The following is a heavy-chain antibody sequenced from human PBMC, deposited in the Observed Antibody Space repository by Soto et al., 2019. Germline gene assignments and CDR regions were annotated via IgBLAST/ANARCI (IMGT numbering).Heavy chain of an antibody. D-gene: IGHD3-10*01. J-gene: IGHJ4*02. CDR1: GDSVSSESVT. Sequence: SQTLSLPCAISGDSVSSESVTWNWIRQSPSRGLEWLGRTYYRSKWYTDYAVSVKSRVSVNPDPSKNHFSLQLNSVTPDDTAVHYCARAGGGGTVTAYVFDYWGQGTLVTVSS. CDR3: ARAGGGGTVTAYVFDY. V-gene: IGHV6-1*01. CDR2: TYYRSKWYT.